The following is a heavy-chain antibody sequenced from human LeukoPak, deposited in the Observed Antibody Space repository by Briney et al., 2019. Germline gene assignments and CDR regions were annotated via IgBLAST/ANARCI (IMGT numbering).Heavy chain of an antibody. D-gene: IGHD1-26*01. V-gene: IGHV3-33*01. Sequence: GGSLRLSCAASGFSFSSYGMHWVRQAPGKGLEWVAVAWSDETTKYYADSVKGRFTISRDNSKNTLYLQMNSLRAEDTAVYYCARDHWYSGSSLAVDYWGQGTLVTVSS. CDR3: ARDHWYSGSSLAVDY. CDR1: GFSFSSYG. J-gene: IGHJ4*02. CDR2: AWSDETTK.